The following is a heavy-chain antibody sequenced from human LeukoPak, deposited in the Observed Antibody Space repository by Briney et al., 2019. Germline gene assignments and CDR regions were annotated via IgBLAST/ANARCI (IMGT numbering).Heavy chain of an antibody. CDR2: ISGSGGST. J-gene: IGHJ6*02. V-gene: IGHV3-23*01. D-gene: IGHD3-3*01. CDR1: GFTFSSYA. Sequence: GGSLRLSCAASGFTFSSYAMSWVRQAPGKGLEWVSAISGSGGSTYYADSVKGRFTISRDNSKNTLYLQMNSLRAEDTAVYYCARVLRFLEWLPYYYYYGMDVWGQGTTVTVSS. CDR3: ARVLRFLEWLPYYYYYGMDV.